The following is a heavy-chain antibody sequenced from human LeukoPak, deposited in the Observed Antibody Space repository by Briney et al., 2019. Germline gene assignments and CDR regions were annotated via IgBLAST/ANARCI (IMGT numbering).Heavy chain of an antibody. J-gene: IGHJ4*02. V-gene: IGHV3-21*01. CDR1: GFTFDSYG. Sequence: GGSLRLSCAASGFTFDSYGMNWIRQAPEKGRELISSISSSSTYRYYADSVKGRFTISRDNAKNSLYLQMNSLRAEDTAVYYCARAYCSSTRCSYYFDSWGQGTLVTVSS. CDR3: ARAYCSSTRCSYYFDS. D-gene: IGHD2-2*01. CDR2: ISSSSTYR.